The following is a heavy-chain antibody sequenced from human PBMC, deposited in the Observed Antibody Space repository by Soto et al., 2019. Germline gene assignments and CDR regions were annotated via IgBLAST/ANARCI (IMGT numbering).Heavy chain of an antibody. CDR3: ARGAVAGTPYFDY. V-gene: IGHV1-69*02. D-gene: IGHD6-19*01. CDR1: GGTFSSYT. CDR2: IIPILGIA. Sequence: SVKVSCKASGGTFSSYTISWVRQAPGQGLEWMGRIIPILGIANYAQKFQGRVTITADKSTSTAYMELSSLRSDDTAVYYCARGAVAGTPYFDYWGQGTLVTVSS. J-gene: IGHJ4*02.